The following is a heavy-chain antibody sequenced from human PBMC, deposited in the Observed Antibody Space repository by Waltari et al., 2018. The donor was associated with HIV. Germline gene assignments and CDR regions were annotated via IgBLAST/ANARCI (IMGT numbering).Heavy chain of an antibody. Sequence: EVRLVESGGGLVQPGGSLRLSCAASGFSFSDLWMSWVRQAPGKGKECVANINEDGNKKYHVDSVEGRFTISRDNAKNLLYLQMNSLRAEDTAVYYCARAERWGQGVLVIVSS. J-gene: IGHJ4*02. CDR1: GFSFSDLW. CDR2: INEDGNKK. V-gene: IGHV3-7*01. CDR3: ARAER.